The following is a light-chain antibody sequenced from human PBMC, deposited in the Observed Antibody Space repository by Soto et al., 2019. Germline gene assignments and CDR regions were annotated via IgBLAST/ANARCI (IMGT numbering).Light chain of an antibody. CDR3: GTWDSSLSGVV. J-gene: IGLJ2*01. CDR1: SSNIGNNY. Sequence: QSALTQPPSVSAAPGQKVTISCSGSSSNIGNNYVSWYQQLPGTAPKLLIYDSNKRPSGIPDRFSGSKSGTSATLGITGLQTGDEADYYCGTWDSSLSGVVFGGGTKVTVL. V-gene: IGLV1-51*01. CDR2: DSN.